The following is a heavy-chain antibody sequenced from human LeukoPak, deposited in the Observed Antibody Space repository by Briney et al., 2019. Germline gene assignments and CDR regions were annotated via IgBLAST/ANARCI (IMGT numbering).Heavy chain of an antibody. J-gene: IGHJ4*02. Sequence: GGSLTLSCAASGFTFSDYYMSWIRQAPGKGLEWVSYISSSSSYTNYVDSVKGRFTISRDNAKNSLYLQMNSLRAEDTAVYHCARDFRRSSSWPFDYWGQGTLVTVSS. D-gene: IGHD6-13*01. V-gene: IGHV3-11*06. CDR1: GFTFSDYY. CDR2: ISSSSSYT. CDR3: ARDFRRSSSWPFDY.